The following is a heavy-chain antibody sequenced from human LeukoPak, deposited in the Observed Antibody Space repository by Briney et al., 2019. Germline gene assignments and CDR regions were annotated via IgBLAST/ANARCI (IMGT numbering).Heavy chain of an antibody. CDR3: AKGLRGITMIVVVIKPFDY. D-gene: IGHD3-22*01. CDR2: ISGSGGST. Sequence: PGGSLRLSCAASGFTFSSYAMSWVRQAPGKGLEWVSAISGSGGSTYYADSVKGRFTISRDNSKNTLCLQKNSLRAEDTAVYYCAKGLRGITMIVVVIKPFDYWGQGTLVTVSS. J-gene: IGHJ4*02. V-gene: IGHV3-23*01. CDR1: GFTFSSYA.